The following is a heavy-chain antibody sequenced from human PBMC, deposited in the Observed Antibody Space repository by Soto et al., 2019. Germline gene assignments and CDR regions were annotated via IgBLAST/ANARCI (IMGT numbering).Heavy chain of an antibody. CDR2: IFHSGNA. CDR3: ARAHAPTLPFDY. D-gene: IGHD2-2*01. Sequence: KPSETLSLTCTVSGGSIRNVYWSWIRQPPGKGLEWIGFIFHSGNAKYNPSLKSRATISVDTSKNQFSLSLDSVTAADTAVYFCARAHAPTLPFDYWGQGTLVTVSS. CDR1: GGSIRNVY. V-gene: IGHV4-59*01. J-gene: IGHJ4*01.